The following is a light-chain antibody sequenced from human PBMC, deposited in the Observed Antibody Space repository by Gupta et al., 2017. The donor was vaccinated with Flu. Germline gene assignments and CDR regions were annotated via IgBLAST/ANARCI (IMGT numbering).Light chain of an antibody. Sequence: DTQMTQPPSSLSASVGDRVTITCRASQSISSYLNWYQQKPGKAPKLLIYAASSLQSGVPSRFSGSRCGTDFTLTISRLHPQDFATYYCQHRDSTPSTFGQGTKVEIK. CDR3: QHRDSTPST. J-gene: IGKJ1*01. V-gene: IGKV1-39*01. CDR1: QSISSY. CDR2: AAS.